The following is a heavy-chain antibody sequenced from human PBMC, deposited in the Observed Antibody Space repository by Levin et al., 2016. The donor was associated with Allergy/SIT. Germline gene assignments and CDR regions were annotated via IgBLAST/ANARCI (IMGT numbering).Heavy chain of an antibody. V-gene: IGHV3-30*03. Sequence: GESLKISCAASGFTFSSYGMHWVRQAPGKGLEWVAVISYDGSNKYYADSVKGRFTISRDNSKNTLYLQMNSLRAEDTAVYYCARDCRYGETKPCAFDIWGQGTMVTVSS. J-gene: IGHJ3*02. CDR2: ISYDGSNK. CDR1: GFTFSSYG. D-gene: IGHD4-17*01. CDR3: ARDCRYGETKPCAFDI.